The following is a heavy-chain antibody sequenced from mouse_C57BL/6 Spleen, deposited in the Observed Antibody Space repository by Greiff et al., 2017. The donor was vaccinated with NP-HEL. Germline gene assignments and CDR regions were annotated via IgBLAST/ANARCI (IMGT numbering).Heavy chain of an antibody. CDR2: IYPGDGDT. CDR1: GYAFSSYW. Sequence: QVQLQQSGAELVKPGASVKISCKASGYAFSSYWMNWVKQRPGKGLEWIGQIYPGDGDTNYNGKFKGKATLTADKSSSTAYMQLSSLTSEDSAVYFCAINYYGSSPYYFDYWGQGTTLTVSS. V-gene: IGHV1-80*01. D-gene: IGHD1-1*01. J-gene: IGHJ2*01. CDR3: AINYYGSSPYYFDY.